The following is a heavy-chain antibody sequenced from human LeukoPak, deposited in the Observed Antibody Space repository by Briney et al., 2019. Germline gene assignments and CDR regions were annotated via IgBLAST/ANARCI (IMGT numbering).Heavy chain of an antibody. CDR2: ISSSSSTI. Sequence: QTGGSLRLSCAASGFTFSSYSMNWVRQAPGKGLEWVSYISSSSSTIYYADSVKGRFTISRDNAKNSLYLQMNSLRAKDTAVYYCARAPRIAAAVNDYWGQGTLVTVSS. CDR1: GFTFSSYS. CDR3: ARAPRIAAAVNDY. J-gene: IGHJ4*02. D-gene: IGHD6-13*01. V-gene: IGHV3-48*01.